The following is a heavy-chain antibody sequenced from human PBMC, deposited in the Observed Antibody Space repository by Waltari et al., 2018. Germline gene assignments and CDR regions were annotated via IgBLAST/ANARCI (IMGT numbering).Heavy chain of an antibody. V-gene: IGHV3-66*02. Sequence: EVQLVESGGGLVQPGGSLRLSCAASGFTVSSNYMSWVRQAQGKGLEWVSVIYSGGSTYYADSVKGRFTISRDNSKNTLYLQMNSLRAEDTAVYYCARDMVIAAAGPHYYYYGMDVWGQGTTVTVSS. CDR2: IYSGGST. CDR1: GFTVSSNY. CDR3: ARDMVIAAAGPHYYYYGMDV. D-gene: IGHD6-13*01. J-gene: IGHJ6*02.